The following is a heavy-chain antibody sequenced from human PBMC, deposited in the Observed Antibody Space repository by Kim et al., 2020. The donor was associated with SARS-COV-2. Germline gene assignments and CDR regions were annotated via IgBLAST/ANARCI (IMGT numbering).Heavy chain of an antibody. Sequence: SETLSLTCTVSGGSISSSSYYWGWIRQPPGKGLEWIGSIYYSGSTYYNPSLKSLVTISVDTSKNQFSLTLSSVTAADTAVYYCARDIRGALRGIVVVPAATFDPWGQGTLVTVSS. CDR1: GGSISSSSYY. CDR3: ARDIRGALRGIVVVPAATFDP. V-gene: IGHV4-39*02. J-gene: IGHJ5*02. CDR2: IYYSGST. D-gene: IGHD2-2*01.